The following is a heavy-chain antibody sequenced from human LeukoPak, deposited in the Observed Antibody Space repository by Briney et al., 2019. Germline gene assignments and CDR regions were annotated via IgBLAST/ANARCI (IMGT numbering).Heavy chain of an antibody. Sequence: SETLSLTCTVSGGSISSGSYHWSWIRQTAGKGLEWIGRIYTSGSTNYNPSLRSRVTISVDTSKNQFSLKLRSVTAADTAVYYCARVSGYDWESFYDYWGQGTLVTVSS. D-gene: IGHD5-12*01. J-gene: IGHJ4*02. CDR2: IYTSGST. V-gene: IGHV4-61*02. CDR1: GGSISSGSYH. CDR3: ARVSGYDWESFYDY.